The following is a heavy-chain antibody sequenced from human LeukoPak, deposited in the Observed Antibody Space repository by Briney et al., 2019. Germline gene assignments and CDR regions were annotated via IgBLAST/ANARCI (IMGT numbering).Heavy chain of an antibody. CDR3: AGDRNSEWYSPLDC. CDR1: GFTFSSYA. V-gene: IGHV3-23*01. J-gene: IGHJ4*02. CDR2: ISGSGGST. D-gene: IGHD6-19*01. Sequence: GGSLRLSCAASGFTFSSYAMSWVRQAPGKGLEWVSAISGSGGSTYYADSVKGRFTISRDNSKNTLYLQMDSLRAEDTAIYYCAGDRNSEWYSPLDCWGQGTQVTVSP.